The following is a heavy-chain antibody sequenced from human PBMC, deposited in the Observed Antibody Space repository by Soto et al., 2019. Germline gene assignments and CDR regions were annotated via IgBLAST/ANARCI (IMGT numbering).Heavy chain of an antibody. CDR1: GFTFGNYC. CDR2: IKQDGRDQ. Sequence: GGPLRLCCAASGFTFGNYCVRCVRQAPGKGLEWVAKIKQDGRDQYYVDSVKGPFTISRDNAHNSLYTKLNSMRDQDTAVYYCVRDTYDYVSCIDYWGQGTLLTV. V-gene: IGHV3-7*01. D-gene: IGHD3-16*01. J-gene: IGHJ4*02. CDR3: VRDTYDYVSCIDY.